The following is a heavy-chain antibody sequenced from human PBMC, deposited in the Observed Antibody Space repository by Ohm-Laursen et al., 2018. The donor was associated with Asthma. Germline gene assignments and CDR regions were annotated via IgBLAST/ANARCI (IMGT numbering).Heavy chain of an antibody. D-gene: IGHD4-17*01. V-gene: IGHV3-23*01. J-gene: IGHJ4*02. CDR2: ISGSGGTT. CDR1: GFTFSTYA. Sequence: GSLRLSCAASGFTFSTYAMNWVRQAPGQGLEWVSVISGSGGTTYYADSVEGRFTISRDNSKNTMYLQMNSLRAEDTAVYYCAKDLGTVTKGYFDYWGQGTLVTVSS. CDR3: AKDLGTVTKGYFDY.